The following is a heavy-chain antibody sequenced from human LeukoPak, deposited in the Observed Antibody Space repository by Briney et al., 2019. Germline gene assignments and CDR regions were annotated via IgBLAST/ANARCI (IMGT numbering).Heavy chain of an antibody. CDR1: GFTFSSYG. Sequence: GGSLRLSCAASGFTFSSYGMSWVRQAPGKGLEWVSAISGSGGSTYYADAVKGRFTISRDNSKNTLYLQMNSLRAEDTAVYYCAKAHEDYYDSSGYQVPFYYWGQGTLVTVSS. J-gene: IGHJ4*02. D-gene: IGHD3-22*01. V-gene: IGHV3-23*01. CDR2: ISGSGGST. CDR3: AKAHEDYYDSSGYQVPFYY.